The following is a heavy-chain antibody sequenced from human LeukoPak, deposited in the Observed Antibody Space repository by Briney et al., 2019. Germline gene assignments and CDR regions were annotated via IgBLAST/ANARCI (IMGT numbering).Heavy chain of an antibody. Sequence: SETLSLTCTVSGGSISSSSYYWGWIRQPPGKGLEWIGSIYYSGSTYYNPSLKSRVTISVDTSKNQFSLKLSSVTAADTAVYYCARHILDHGGLDAFGIWGQGTMVTVSS. D-gene: IGHD4-23*01. J-gene: IGHJ3*02. CDR1: GGSISSSSYY. CDR2: IYYSGST. CDR3: ARHILDHGGLDAFGI. V-gene: IGHV4-39*01.